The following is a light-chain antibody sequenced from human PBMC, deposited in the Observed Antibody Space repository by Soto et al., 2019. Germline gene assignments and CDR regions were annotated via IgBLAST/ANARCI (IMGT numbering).Light chain of an antibody. V-gene: IGKV1-5*03. J-gene: IGKJ1*01. CDR3: QQYNSYSPT. CDR2: KPS. Sequence: DIQMTQSPSTLSASVGDRVTITCRASQSISVWLAWYQQKAGKAPNLLIYKPSRLESGVPSRFSGSGSETEFTLTISGLQPGDSATYYCQQYNSYSPTLGQGTKVEVK. CDR1: QSISVW.